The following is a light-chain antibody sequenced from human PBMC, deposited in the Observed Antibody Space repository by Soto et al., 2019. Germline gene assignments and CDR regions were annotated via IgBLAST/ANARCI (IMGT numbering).Light chain of an antibody. CDR1: QSISSN. J-gene: IGKJ2*01. CDR2: GAS. Sequence: EIVMTQSPATLSVSPGKRATLSCRASQSISSNLAWYQQKPGQAPRLLIYGASTRATGIPARFSGSGSGTEFTLTISSLQSEDFAVYYCQQYNNWPYTFGQGTKLEIK. V-gene: IGKV3-15*01. CDR3: QQYNNWPYT.